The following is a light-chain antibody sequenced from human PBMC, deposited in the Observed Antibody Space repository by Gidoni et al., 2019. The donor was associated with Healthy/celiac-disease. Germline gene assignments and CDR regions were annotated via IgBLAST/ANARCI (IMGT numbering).Light chain of an antibody. Sequence: VLTQSPGTLSLSPGESATLSCRASQSVSSSYLAWYQQKPGQAPRLLIYGASSRATGIPDRFSGSGSGTDFTLTISRLEPEDFAVYYCQQYGSSPWTFGQGTKVEIK. CDR1: QSVSSSY. J-gene: IGKJ1*01. CDR2: GAS. V-gene: IGKV3-20*01. CDR3: QQYGSSPWT.